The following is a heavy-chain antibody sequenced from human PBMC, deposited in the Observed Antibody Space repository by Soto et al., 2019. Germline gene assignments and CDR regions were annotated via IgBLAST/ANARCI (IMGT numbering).Heavy chain of an antibody. CDR3: XXXXXXXXXGRXXXXXXPXRYYAMDV. J-gene: IGHJ6*02. V-gene: IGHV1-18*01. D-gene: IGHD1-20*01. CDR1: GYTFINYG. Sequence: QVQLVQSGTEVKKPGASVKVSCKTSGYTFINYGISWVRQAPGQGPEWMGWISPDNDDTKYTQNLQGSVTRTTDTSTRTAYMXXXXXXXXXXXXXXXXXXXXXXXXGRXXXXXXPXRYYAMDVWGQGTTVTVSS. CDR2: ISPDNDDT.